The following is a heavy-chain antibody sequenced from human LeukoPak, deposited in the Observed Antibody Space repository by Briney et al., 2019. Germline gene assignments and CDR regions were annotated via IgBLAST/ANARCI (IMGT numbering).Heavy chain of an antibody. V-gene: IGHV4-31*03. J-gene: IGHJ4*02. Sequence: TLSLTCTVSGGSISSGGYHWSWIRQHSGKGLEWIGYIYYSGSTYYNPSLKSRVTISVDTSKNQFSLRLSSVTAADTAVYYCARDFLTGFDYGGQGPLVTVPS. CDR1: GGSISSGGYH. D-gene: IGHD4/OR15-4a*01. CDR3: ARDFLTGFDY. CDR2: IYYSGST.